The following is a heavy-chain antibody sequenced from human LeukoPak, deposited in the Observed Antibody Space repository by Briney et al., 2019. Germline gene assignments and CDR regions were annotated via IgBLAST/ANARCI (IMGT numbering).Heavy chain of an antibody. CDR3: ARAEWVVRGVIFDF. Sequence: PGGSLRLSCAASGFTFDDYAMHWVRQAPGKGLEWVSYISSSGSTKHYADSVKGRFTFSRDNAKNSLYLQMNSLRAEDTAVYYCARAEWVVRGVIFDFWGQGTLVTVSS. CDR1: GFTFDDYA. CDR2: ISSSGSTK. D-gene: IGHD3-10*01. V-gene: IGHV3-48*03. J-gene: IGHJ4*02.